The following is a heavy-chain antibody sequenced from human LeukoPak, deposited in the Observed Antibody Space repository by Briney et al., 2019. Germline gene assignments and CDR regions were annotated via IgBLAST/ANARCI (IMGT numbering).Heavy chain of an antibody. V-gene: IGHV1-46*01. Sequence: ASVKVSCKASGYTFSSHYMHWVRQAPGQGLEWMGIINPSGTGTSYAQKLQGRVTMTRDTSTSTAYMELSSLRSDDTAVYYCARGPLIGGDNWFDPWGQGTLVTVSS. J-gene: IGHJ5*02. CDR1: GYTFSSHY. CDR2: INPSGTGT. D-gene: IGHD3-16*02. CDR3: ARGPLIGGDNWFDP.